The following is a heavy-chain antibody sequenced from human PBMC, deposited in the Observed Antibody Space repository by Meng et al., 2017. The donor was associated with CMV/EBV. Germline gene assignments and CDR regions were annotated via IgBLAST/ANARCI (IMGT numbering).Heavy chain of an antibody. J-gene: IGHJ6*02. V-gene: IGHV1-2*02. CDR2: INPNSGGT. D-gene: IGHD4-11*01. Sequence: ASVKVSCKASGYTFTGYYMHWVRQAPGQGLEWMGWINPNSGGTNYAQKLQGRVTMTRDTSISTAYMELSRLRSDDTAVYYCARAPPYSNYRNIYYYYYGMDVWGQGTTVTVSS. CDR3: ARAPPYSNYRNIYYYYYGMDV. CDR1: GYTFTGYY.